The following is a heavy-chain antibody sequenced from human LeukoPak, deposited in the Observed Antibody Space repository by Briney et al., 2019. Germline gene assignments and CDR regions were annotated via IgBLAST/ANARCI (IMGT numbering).Heavy chain of an antibody. CDR1: GHSITNYW. V-gene: IGHV5-51*01. CDR3: ARVVGFCSGDSCYSSGGFDY. Sequence: VESLKISCKGSGHSITNYWIGWVRQMHGQGLEWMGIIYPGDSDNRYRPSFQGQVTISADKSINTAYLQWSSLKATDTAMYYCARVVGFCSGDSCYSSGGFDYWGQGTLVTVSS. CDR2: IYPGDSDN. J-gene: IGHJ4*02. D-gene: IGHD2-15*01.